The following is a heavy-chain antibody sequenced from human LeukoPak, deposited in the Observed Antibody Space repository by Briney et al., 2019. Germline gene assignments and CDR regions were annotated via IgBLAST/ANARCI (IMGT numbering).Heavy chain of an antibody. CDR1: GGSISSDY. D-gene: IGHD1-7*01. J-gene: IGHJ4*02. V-gene: IGHV4-59*01. CDR2: IYYSGST. Sequence: SETLSLTCTVSGGSISSDYWSWIWQPPRKGLEWIGYIYYSGSTNYNPSLKSRVTISVDTSKTQFSLKLSSVTAADAAVYYCARVSGTGTTPFDYWGQGTLVTVSS. CDR3: ARVSGTGTTPFDY.